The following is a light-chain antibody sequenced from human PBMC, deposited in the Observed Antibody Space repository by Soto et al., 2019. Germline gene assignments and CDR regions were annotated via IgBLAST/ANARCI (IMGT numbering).Light chain of an antibody. CDR1: QSISSW. Sequence: DIQMTQSPSTLSASVGDRVTITCRASQSISSWLAWYQQKPRAAPNLLIYKASTLQSGVPSRFSGSGSGTEFTLTISSLQPDDAANYYCQQYSDNWTFCQGTKVEIK. J-gene: IGKJ1*01. V-gene: IGKV1-5*03. CDR3: QQYSDNWT. CDR2: KAS.